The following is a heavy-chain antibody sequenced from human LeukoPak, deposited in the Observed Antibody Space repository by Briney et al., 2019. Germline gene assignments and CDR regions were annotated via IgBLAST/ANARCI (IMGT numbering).Heavy chain of an antibody. CDR3: ATGIVVVTPKRDAFDI. J-gene: IGHJ3*02. Sequence: ASVKASCKVSGYTLTELSMHWVRQAPGKGLEWMGGFDPEDGETIYAQKFQGRVTMTEDTSTDTAYMELSSLRSEDTAVYYCATGIVVVTPKRDAFDIWGQGTMVTVSS. CDR2: FDPEDGET. V-gene: IGHV1-24*01. CDR1: GYTLTELS. D-gene: IGHD2-21*02.